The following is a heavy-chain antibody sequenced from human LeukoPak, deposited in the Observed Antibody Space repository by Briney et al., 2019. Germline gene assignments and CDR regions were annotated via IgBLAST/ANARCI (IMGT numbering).Heavy chain of an antibody. J-gene: IGHJ6*02. Sequence: SGTLSLTCAVSGGSISSSNWWSWVRQPPGKGLEWIGEIYHSGSTNYNPSLKSRLTISVDKSKNQFSLKLSSVTAADTAVYYCARSALYYDILTGESYYYYGMDVWGQGTTVTVSS. CDR2: IYHSGST. V-gene: IGHV4-4*02. CDR1: GGSISSSNW. CDR3: ARSALYYDILTGESYYYYGMDV. D-gene: IGHD3-9*01.